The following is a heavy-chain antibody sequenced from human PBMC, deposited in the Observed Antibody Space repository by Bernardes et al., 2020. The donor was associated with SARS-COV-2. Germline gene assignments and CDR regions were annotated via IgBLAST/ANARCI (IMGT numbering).Heavy chain of an antibody. CDR1: GYTFSGYF. CDR2: INPSSDGT. J-gene: IGHJ2*01. D-gene: IGHD2-21*01. CDR3: ARDLLRWKGHFDV. Sequence: ASVKVSCKASGYTFSGYFIHWVRQAPGQGLEWMGWINPSSDGTDYAQKFQGRVTMTMDTSVNTAYMEVTRLTSDDTAIYYCARDLLRWKGHFDVWGRGTLVTVSS. V-gene: IGHV1-2*02.